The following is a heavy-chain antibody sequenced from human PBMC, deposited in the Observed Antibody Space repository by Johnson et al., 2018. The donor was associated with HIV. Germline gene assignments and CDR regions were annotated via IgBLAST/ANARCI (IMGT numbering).Heavy chain of an antibody. D-gene: IGHD1-26*01. CDR3: ARDRTGGSYPRAFDI. J-gene: IGHJ3*02. V-gene: IGHV3-9*01. Sequence: EVQLVESGGGLVQPGRSLRLSCAASGFTVDDYAMHWVRQAPGKCLEWVSGISWNSGSIGYADSVQGRFTISRDNAKNSLYVQMNSLRAEDTALYYCARDRTGGSYPRAFDIWGQGTMVTVSS. CDR2: ISWNSGSI. CDR1: GFTVDDYA.